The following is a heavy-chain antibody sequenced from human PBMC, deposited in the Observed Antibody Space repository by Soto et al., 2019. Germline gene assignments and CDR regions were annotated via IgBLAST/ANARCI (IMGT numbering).Heavy chain of an antibody. CDR2: FNPASTGT. Sequence: QVQLVQSGAEVMKPGASVKVSCKASGYTFTSYYMHWLRQAPGQGLEWVGFFNPASTGTTHAQKFKGRVTMTKDTSASTAYLELSCLSSEDTAIYYCARETGYGGSYTFGMDVWGQGTTVTVSS. V-gene: IGHV1-46*01. CDR3: ARETGYGGSYTFGMDV. D-gene: IGHD1-26*01. J-gene: IGHJ6*02. CDR1: GYTFTSYY.